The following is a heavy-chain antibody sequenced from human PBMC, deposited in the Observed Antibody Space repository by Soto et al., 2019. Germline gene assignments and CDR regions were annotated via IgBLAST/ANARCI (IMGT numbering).Heavy chain of an antibody. CDR3: ARSTYSSSWDSIRIYYYYGMDV. D-gene: IGHD6-13*01. CDR1: GGTFSSYA. J-gene: IGHJ6*02. CDR2: IIPIFGTA. V-gene: IGHV1-69*01. Sequence: PGPQVKVSCKASGGTFSSYAISWVRQAPGQGLEWMGGIIPIFGTANYAQKFQGRVTITADESTSTAYMELSSLRSEDTAVYYCARSTYSSSWDSIRIYYYYGMDVWGQGTTVTVSS.